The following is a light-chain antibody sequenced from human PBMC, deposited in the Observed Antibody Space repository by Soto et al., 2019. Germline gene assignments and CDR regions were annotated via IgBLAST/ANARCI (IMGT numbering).Light chain of an antibody. CDR1: QSVSSSY. J-gene: IGKJ3*01. CDR3: QSCCSSPLFT. CDR2: GTS. V-gene: IGKV3-20*01. Sequence: EIVLTQSPGTLSLCPGERATRSCRASQSVSSSYLAWYQQKPGQAPRLLIYGTSSRATGIPDRFSGSGSGMDFTVTISRLEPYGFAVYPCQSCCSSPLFTCGPG.